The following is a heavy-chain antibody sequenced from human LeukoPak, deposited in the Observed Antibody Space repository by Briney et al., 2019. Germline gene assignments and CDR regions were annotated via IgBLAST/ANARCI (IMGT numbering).Heavy chain of an antibody. CDR2: IIPILGIA. Sequence: SVKVSCKASGGTFSSYTISWVRQAPGQGLEWMGRIIPILGIANYAQKFQGRVTITADKSTSTAYMELSSLRSEDTAVYYCAREAVGNIVAIYFDYWGRGTLVTVSS. D-gene: IGHD5-12*01. CDR1: GGTFSSYT. V-gene: IGHV1-69*04. J-gene: IGHJ4*02. CDR3: AREAVGNIVAIYFDY.